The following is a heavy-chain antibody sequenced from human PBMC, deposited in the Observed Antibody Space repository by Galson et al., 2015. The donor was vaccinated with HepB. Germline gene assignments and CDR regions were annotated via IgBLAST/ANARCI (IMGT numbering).Heavy chain of an antibody. Sequence: SVKVSCKASGGTFSSYAISWVRQAPGQGLEWMGGIIPIFGTANYAQKFQGRVTITADESTSTAYMELSSLRSEDTAVYYCARDPCSPNCGMDVWGQGTTVTVSS. D-gene: IGHD2-8*01. CDR1: GGTFSSYA. J-gene: IGHJ6*02. CDR2: IIPIFGTA. CDR3: ARDPCSPNCGMDV. V-gene: IGHV1-69*13.